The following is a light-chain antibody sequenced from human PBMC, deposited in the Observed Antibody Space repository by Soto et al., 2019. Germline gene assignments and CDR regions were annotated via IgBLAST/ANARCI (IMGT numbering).Light chain of an antibody. CDR3: QQYGSSPPRT. CDR1: QSVSNDF. V-gene: IGKV3-20*01. CDR2: GAS. J-gene: IGKJ1*01. Sequence: ETVMTQSPATLSVSPGQGATLSCRAIQSVSNDFLAWYQQTPGQAPRLLIYGASTRATDVPDRFSGSGSGADFTLSISRLEPEDFAVYYCQQYGSSPPRTFGQGTKVDIK.